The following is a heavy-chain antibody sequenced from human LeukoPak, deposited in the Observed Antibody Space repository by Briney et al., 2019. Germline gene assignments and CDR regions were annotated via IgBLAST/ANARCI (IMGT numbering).Heavy chain of an antibody. CDR1: GFTFSSYW. CDR2: IKQDGSEK. Sequence: GGSLRLSCAASGFTFSSYWMSWVRQAPGKGLEWVANIKQDGSEKYYVDSVKGRFTISRDNAKNSLYLQMNSLRAEDTAAYYCAKASPYYYDSSGYKYYFDYWGQGTLVTVSS. V-gene: IGHV3-7*05. D-gene: IGHD3-22*01. J-gene: IGHJ4*02. CDR3: AKASPYYYDSSGYKYYFDY.